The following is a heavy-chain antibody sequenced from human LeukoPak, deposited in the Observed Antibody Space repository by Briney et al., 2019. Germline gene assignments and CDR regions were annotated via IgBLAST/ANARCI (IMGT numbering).Heavy chain of an antibody. CDR2: IYYSGST. D-gene: IGHD3-22*01. J-gene: IGHJ4*02. CDR3: ARHPYDPLYDY. CDR1: GGSISSSSYY. Sequence: PSETLSLTCTVSGGSISSSSYYWGWIRQPPGKGLEWIGSIYYSGSTYYNPPLKSRVTISVDTSKNQFSLKLSSVTAADTAVYYCARHPYDPLYDYWGQGTLVTVSS. V-gene: IGHV4-39*01.